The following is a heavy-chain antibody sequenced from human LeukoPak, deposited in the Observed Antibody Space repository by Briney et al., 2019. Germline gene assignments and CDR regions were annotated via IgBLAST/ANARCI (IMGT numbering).Heavy chain of an antibody. CDR1: GFTFSGSA. Sequence: AGGSLRLSCAASGFTFSGSAMHWVRQASGRGLEWVGRIRSKPYSYATAYAASVKGRFTISRDDSKNTAYLQMNSLKTEDTAVYYCTSGTSFKGGDDDYWGQGTLVTVSS. CDR2: IRSKPYSYAT. V-gene: IGHV3-73*01. CDR3: TSGTSFKGGDDDY. D-gene: IGHD2-2*01. J-gene: IGHJ4*02.